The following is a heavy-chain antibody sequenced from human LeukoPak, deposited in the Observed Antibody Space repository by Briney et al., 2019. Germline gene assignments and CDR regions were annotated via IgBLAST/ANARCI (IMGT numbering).Heavy chain of an antibody. J-gene: IGHJ4*02. CDR3: ARRTHYYDSSGYLYYFDY. D-gene: IGHD3-22*01. Sequence: GESLKMSCKGSGCSFTSYWMGWVRQMPWKGLEWMGFIYPGDSDTRYSPSFQGQVTISADKSISTAYLQWSSLKASDTAMYYCARRTHYYDSSGYLYYFDYWGQGTLVTVSS. CDR2: IYPGDSDT. CDR1: GCSFTSYW. V-gene: IGHV5-51*01.